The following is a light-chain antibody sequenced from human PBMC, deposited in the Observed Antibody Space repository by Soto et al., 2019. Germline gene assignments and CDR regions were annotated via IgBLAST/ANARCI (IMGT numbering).Light chain of an antibody. J-gene: IGKJ4*01. V-gene: IGKV1-12*01. CDR3: QQANSPPLT. CDR1: ERINTY. Sequence: DIQMTQSPSSVSASVGDRVTITCRASERINTYLAWYQQQPGKAPKLLIYAASSLQSGVPSRFSGSGSGTEFTLTISNLQPEDFVTYYCQQANSPPLTFGGGTKVDIK. CDR2: AAS.